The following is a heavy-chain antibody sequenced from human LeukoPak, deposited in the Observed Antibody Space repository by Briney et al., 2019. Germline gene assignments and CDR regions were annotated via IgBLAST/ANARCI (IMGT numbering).Heavy chain of an antibody. CDR2: INHSGST. Sequence: SETLSLTCAVYGGSFSGYYWSWIRQPPGKGLEWIGEINHSGSTNYNPSLKSRVTISVDKSKNQFSLKLSSVTAADTAVYYCAREATVPRWLDPWGQGTLVTVSS. V-gene: IGHV4-34*01. J-gene: IGHJ5*02. CDR1: GGSFSGYY. D-gene: IGHD3-10*01. CDR3: AREATVPRWLDP.